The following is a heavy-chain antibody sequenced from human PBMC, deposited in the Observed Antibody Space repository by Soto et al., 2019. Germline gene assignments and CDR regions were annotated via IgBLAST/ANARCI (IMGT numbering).Heavy chain of an antibody. V-gene: IGHV1-69*13. J-gene: IGHJ4*02. CDR2: IVPIYRTA. D-gene: IGHD6-13*01. CDR3: VRDSGAKLSSS. CDR1: GGTFSSYR. Sequence: SVKVSCKATGGTFSSYRINWARQAPGQGLEWVGGIVPIYRTADYAQKFQGRVTITADESARTSYMELRSRKSQDTAVYYCVRDSGAKLSSSWGQGTLVTVSS.